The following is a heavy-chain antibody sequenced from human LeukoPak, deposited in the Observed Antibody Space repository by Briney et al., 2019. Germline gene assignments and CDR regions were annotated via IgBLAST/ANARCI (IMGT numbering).Heavy chain of an antibody. Sequence: GSLRLSCAASGFTFSSYSMNWVRQAPGKGLEWIGERNHRGSSYFNPSFESRVTISLDMSRKQFSLKLTSVTAADTAFYYCARGSGSYSGAADYWGQGTLVTVSS. J-gene: IGHJ4*02. CDR2: RNHRGSS. V-gene: IGHV4-34*01. CDR3: ARGSGSYSGAADY. D-gene: IGHD6-19*01. CDR1: GFTFSSYS.